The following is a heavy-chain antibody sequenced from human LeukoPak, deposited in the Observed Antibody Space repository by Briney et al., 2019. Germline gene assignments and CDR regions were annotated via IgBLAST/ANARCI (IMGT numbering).Heavy chain of an antibody. V-gene: IGHV6-1*01. CDR3: ARVYYDFWSGPTHMDV. CDR1: GDSVSSNSAA. J-gene: IGHJ6*03. D-gene: IGHD3-3*01. CDR2: TYYRSKRYN. Sequence: SQTLSLTCAISGDSVSSNSAAWNWIRQSPSRGLEWLGRTYYRSKRYNDYAVSVKSRITINPDTSKNQFSLKLSSVTAADTAVYYCARVYYDFWSGPTHMDVWGKGTTVTVSS.